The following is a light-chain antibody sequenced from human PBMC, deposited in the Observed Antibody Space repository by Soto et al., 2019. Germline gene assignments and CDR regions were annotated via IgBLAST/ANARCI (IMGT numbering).Light chain of an antibody. CDR1: QDISNY. J-gene: IGKJ5*01. CDR2: DAS. V-gene: IGKV1-33*01. Sequence: DIQMTQSPSSLSASVVDRVTITFQASQDISNYLNWYQQKLGKAPKLLIYDASNLETGVPSRFSGSGSGTDFTFTINSLQPEDIATYYCQQYSHLITFGQGTRLEIK. CDR3: QQYSHLIT.